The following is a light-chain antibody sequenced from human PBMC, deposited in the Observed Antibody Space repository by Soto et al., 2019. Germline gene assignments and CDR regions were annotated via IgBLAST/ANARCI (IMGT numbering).Light chain of an antibody. CDR2: AST. CDR3: QQTYSTTVT. Sequence: DIQMTQSPSSLSASVGDTVTITCRASQSVGIYLSWYQQKAGKAPKLLIYASTSLQSGVPSRFSGGGTGTDFTLSISSLQPDDFATYYCQQTYSTTVTFGQGTRVDVK. V-gene: IGKV1-39*01. J-gene: IGKJ1*01. CDR1: QSVGIY.